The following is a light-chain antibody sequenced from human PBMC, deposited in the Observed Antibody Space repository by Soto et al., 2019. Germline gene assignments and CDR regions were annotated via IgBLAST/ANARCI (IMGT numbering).Light chain of an antibody. Sequence: DIQMTQSPSSLSASVGDRVTISCQASQDINNYLNWYQQKPGKAPKLLIYDASKLETGVPSRFSGSGSGTEFTLTISSLQPEDFATYYCQQLNSPITFGQGTRLEIK. J-gene: IGKJ5*01. CDR2: DAS. CDR1: QDINNY. CDR3: QQLNSPIT. V-gene: IGKV1-33*01.